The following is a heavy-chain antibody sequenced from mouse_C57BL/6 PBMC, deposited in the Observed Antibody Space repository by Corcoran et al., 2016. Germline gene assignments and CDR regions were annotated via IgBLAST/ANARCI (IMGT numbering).Heavy chain of an antibody. Sequence: QVQLKQTGAELVSPGASVKLSCKATGYTFTDYYINWVKQRPGQGLEWITRIYPGSGNTYYNEKFKGKATLTAEKSASTAYMQTSSLTSEDSAVYFCARDCPALFAYWGQVTLVTVSA. J-gene: IGHJ3*01. V-gene: IGHV1-76*01. CDR2: IYPGSGNT. CDR3: ARDCPALFAY. CDR1: GYTFTDYY.